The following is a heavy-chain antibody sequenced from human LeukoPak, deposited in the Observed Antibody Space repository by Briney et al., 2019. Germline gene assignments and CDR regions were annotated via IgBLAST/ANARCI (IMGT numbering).Heavy chain of an antibody. V-gene: IGHV3-74*01. CDR3: ARGGVSVGFDY. CDR2: INNDGSRT. J-gene: IGHJ4*02. D-gene: IGHD3-10*01. Sequence: PGGSLRLSCAASGFTLSNSWMFWVRQPPGKGLKYVSEINNDGSRTNYADSVKGRFTISRDGAENTLFLQMNSLRAEDTAVYFCARGGVSVGFDYWGQGTLVTVSS. CDR1: GFTLSNSW.